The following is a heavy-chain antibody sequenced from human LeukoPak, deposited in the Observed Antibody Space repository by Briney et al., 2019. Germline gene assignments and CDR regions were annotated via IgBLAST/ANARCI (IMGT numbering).Heavy chain of an antibody. D-gene: IGHD1/OR15-1a*01. J-gene: IGHJ6*03. CDR1: GFTFSSYS. CDR3: ARDNWNNPSYYYYYMDV. Sequence: GGSLRLSCAASGFTFSSYSMNWVGKAPGKGLEWGSYISSSSTTIYYADSVKGRFTISRDNAKNSLYLQMNSLRAEDTAVYYCARDNWNNPSYYYYYMDVWGKGTTVTVSS. V-gene: IGHV3-48*04. CDR2: ISSSSTTI.